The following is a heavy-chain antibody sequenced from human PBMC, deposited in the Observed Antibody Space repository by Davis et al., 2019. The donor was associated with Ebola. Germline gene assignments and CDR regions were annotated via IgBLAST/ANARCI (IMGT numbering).Heavy chain of an antibody. CDR2: ISWNSGSI. V-gene: IGHV3-9*01. J-gene: IGHJ4*02. Sequence: PGGSLRLSCAASGFTFDDYAMHWVRQAPGKGLEWVSGISWNSGSIGYADSVKGRFTISRDNAKNSLYLQMNSLRAEDTAVYYCARGHGSGSFDYWGQGTLVTVSS. CDR1: GFTFDDYA. D-gene: IGHD3-10*01. CDR3: ARGHGSGSFDY.